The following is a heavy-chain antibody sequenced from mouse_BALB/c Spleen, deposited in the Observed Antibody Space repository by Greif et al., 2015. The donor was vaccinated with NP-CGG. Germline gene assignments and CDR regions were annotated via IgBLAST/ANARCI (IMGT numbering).Heavy chain of an antibody. V-gene: IGHV3-6*02. CDR1: GYSITSGYY. Sequence: EVQRVESGPGLVKPSQSLSLTCSVTGYSITSGYYWNWIRQFPGNKLEWMGYISYDGSNNYNPSLKNQISITRDTSKNQFFLKLNSVTTEDTATYYCASVGTPFDYWGQGTTLTVSS. CDR2: ISYDGSN. J-gene: IGHJ2*01. D-gene: IGHD4-1*01. CDR3: ASVGTPFDY.